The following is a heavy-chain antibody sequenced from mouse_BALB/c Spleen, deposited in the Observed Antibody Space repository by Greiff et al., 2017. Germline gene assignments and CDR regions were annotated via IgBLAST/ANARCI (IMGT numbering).Heavy chain of an antibody. V-gene: IGHV1-5*01. CDR3: TYYYGSRVFDY. J-gene: IGHJ2*01. Sequence: EVQLQQSGTVLARPGASVKMSCKASGYSFTSYWMHWVKQRPGQGLEWIGAIYPGNSDTSYNQKFKGKAKLTAVTSASTAYMELSSLTNEDSAVYYCTYYYGSRVFDYWGQGTTLTVSS. CDR2: IYPGNSDT. D-gene: IGHD1-1*01. CDR1: GYSFTSYW.